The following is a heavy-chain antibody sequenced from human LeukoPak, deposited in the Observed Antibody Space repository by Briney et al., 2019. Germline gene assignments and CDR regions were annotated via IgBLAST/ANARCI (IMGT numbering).Heavy chain of an antibody. CDR3: ARAWSYGSGSYLDY. J-gene: IGHJ4*02. Sequence: SETLSLTCVVYGGSFSGFYWSWIRQPPGKGLEWIAEINHGGSTNYIPSLKSRVTISADTSKNHFSLKLRSVTAADTAVYYCARAWSYGSGSYLDYWGQGTLVTVSS. CDR2: INHGGST. CDR1: GGSFSGFY. D-gene: IGHD3-10*01. V-gene: IGHV4-34*01.